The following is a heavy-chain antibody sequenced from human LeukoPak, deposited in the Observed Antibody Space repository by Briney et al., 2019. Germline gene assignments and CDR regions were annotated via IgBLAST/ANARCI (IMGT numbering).Heavy chain of an antibody. CDR1: GGSISSYY. D-gene: IGHD2-2*01. V-gene: IGHV4-4*07. CDR3: ARAVLYCSSTSCYGGKYYFDY. CDR2: IYTSGST. Sequence: SETLSLTCTVSGGSISSYYWSWIRQPAGKGLEWIGRIYTSGSTNYNPSLKSRVTMSVDTSKNQFSLKLSSVTAADTAVYYCARAVLYCSSTSCYGGKYYFDYWGQGTLVTVSS. J-gene: IGHJ4*02.